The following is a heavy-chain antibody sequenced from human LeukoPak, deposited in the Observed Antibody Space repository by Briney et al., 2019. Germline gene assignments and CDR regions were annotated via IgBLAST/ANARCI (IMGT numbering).Heavy chain of an antibody. J-gene: IGHJ4*02. V-gene: IGHV4-59*01. D-gene: IGHD2-15*01. Sequence: SETLSLTCTVSGGSISSYYWSWIRQPPGKGLEWIGYIYYSGSTNYNPSLKSRVTISVDTSKNQFSLKLSSVSAADTAIYYCARGDCSGGSCYSTGLFDYWGQGTLVTVSS. CDR3: ARGDCSGGSCYSTGLFDY. CDR2: IYYSGST. CDR1: GGSISSYY.